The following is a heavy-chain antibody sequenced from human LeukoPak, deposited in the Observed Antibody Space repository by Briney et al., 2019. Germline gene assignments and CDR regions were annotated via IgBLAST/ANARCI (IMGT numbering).Heavy chain of an antibody. CDR1: GFTFSSYG. CDR2: ISYDGSNK. V-gene: IGHV3-30*03. D-gene: IGHD3-3*01. Sequence: GGSLRLSCAASGFTFSSYGMPWVRQAPGKGLEWVAVISYDGSNKYYAVSVKGRFTISRDNSKNTLYLRMNSLRAEDTAVYYCALSAMDVWGQGTTVTVSS. CDR3: ALSAMDV. J-gene: IGHJ6*02.